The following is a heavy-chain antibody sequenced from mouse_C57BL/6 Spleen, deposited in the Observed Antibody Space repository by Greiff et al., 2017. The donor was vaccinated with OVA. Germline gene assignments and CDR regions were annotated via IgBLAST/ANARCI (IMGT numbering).Heavy chain of an antibody. CDR2: INPGSGGT. CDR1: GYAFTNYL. J-gene: IGHJ3*01. V-gene: IGHV1-54*01. Sequence: QVQLQQSGAELVRPGTSVKVSCKASGYAFTNYLIEWVKKRPGQGLEWIGVINPGSGGTNYNEKFKGKATLTADKSSSTAYMQLSSLTSEDSAVYCCARWGFDYWGQGTLVTVSA. CDR3: ARWGFDY.